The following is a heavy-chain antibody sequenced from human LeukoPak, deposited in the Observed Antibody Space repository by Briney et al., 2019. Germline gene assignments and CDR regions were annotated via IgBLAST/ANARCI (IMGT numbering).Heavy chain of an antibody. V-gene: IGHV3-23*01. CDR2: INGSGGST. D-gene: IGHD3-3*01. J-gene: IGHJ4*02. Sequence: GGSLRLSCAASGFTFSSYAMSWVRQAPGKGLEWVSGINGSGGSTYYADSVKGRFTISRDKSKNTLYLQMNSLRAEDTAIYYCAKHYDFWSGSSRPSYFDYWGQGTLVTVSS. CDR1: GFTFSSYA. CDR3: AKHYDFWSGSSRPSYFDY.